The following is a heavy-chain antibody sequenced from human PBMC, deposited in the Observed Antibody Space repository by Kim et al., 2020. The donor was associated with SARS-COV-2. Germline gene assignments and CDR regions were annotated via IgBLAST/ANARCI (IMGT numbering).Heavy chain of an antibody. V-gene: IGHV3-66*01. Sequence: YYADSVKGRFTISRDNTKNTLYLQMNSLRAEDTAVYYCARSDSNHYGMDVWGQGTTVTVSS. CDR3: ARSDSNHYGMDV. D-gene: IGHD6-13*01. J-gene: IGHJ6*02.